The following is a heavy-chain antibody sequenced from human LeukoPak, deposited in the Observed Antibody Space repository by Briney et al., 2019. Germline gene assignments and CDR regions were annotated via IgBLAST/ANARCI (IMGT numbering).Heavy chain of an antibody. V-gene: IGHV3-7*01. Sequence: GGSLRLSCAVSEFTFSSYWMTWVRQAPGKGLEWVANIKQDGSEKNYVDSVKGRFIISRDNAKNSLYLQMNSLRAEDTAVYYCARESYYDFCWGQGTLVTASS. CDR2: IKQDGSEK. D-gene: IGHD3-3*01. J-gene: IGHJ4*02. CDR1: EFTFSSYW. CDR3: ARESYYDFC.